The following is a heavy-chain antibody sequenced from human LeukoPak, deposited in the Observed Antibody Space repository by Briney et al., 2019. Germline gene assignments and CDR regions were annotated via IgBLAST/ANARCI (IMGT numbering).Heavy chain of an antibody. CDR1: GGTFSSYA. CDR2: IIPIPGIA. CDR3: ATRRDYYGMDV. J-gene: IGHJ6*02. V-gene: IGHV1-69*04. Sequence: ASVKVSCKASGGTFSSYAISWVRQAPGQGLEWMGRIIPIPGIANYAQKFQGRVTITADKSTSTAYMELSSLRSEDTAVYYCATRRDYYGMDVWGQGTTVTVSS.